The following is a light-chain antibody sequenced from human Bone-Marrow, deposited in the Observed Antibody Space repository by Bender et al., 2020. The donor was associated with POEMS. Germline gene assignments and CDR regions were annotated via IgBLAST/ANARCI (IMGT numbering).Light chain of an antibody. Sequence: QSALTQPRSVSGSPGQSVTISCTGTSSDVGGYDHVSWYQHHPGKAPKLIIYDVSQRPSGVPDRFSASKSGNTASLTISGLQVEDETDYYCCSYSGSYTWVFGGGTRLTVL. CDR3: CSYSGSYTWV. J-gene: IGLJ3*02. V-gene: IGLV2-11*01. CDR1: SSDVGGYDH. CDR2: DVS.